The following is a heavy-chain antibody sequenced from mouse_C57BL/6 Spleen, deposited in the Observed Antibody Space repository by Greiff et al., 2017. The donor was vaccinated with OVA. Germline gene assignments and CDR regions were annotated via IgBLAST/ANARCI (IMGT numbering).Heavy chain of an antibody. V-gene: IGHV1-64*01. D-gene: IGHD1-1*01. J-gene: IGHJ3*01. CDR1: GYTFTSYW. Sequence: QVQLQQSGAELVKPGASVKLSCKASGYTFTSYWMHWVKQRPGQGLEWIGMIHPNSGSTNYNEKFKSKATLTVDKSSSTAYMQLSSLTSEDSAVYYCARGRIYYYGSSYPSFAYWGQGTLVTVSA. CDR3: ARGRIYYYGSSYPSFAY. CDR2: IHPNSGST.